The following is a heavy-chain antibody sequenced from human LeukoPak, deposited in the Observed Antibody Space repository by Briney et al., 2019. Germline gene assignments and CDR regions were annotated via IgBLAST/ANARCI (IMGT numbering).Heavy chain of an antibody. V-gene: IGHV4-31*03. CDR3: ARDGYNYGLDY. CDR2: IYYSGST. D-gene: IGHD5-24*01. Sequence: KASETLSLTCTVSGGSISSGGYYWSWIRQHPGKGLEWIGYIYYSGSTYYNPSLKSRVTISVDTSKNQFSLKLSSVTAADTAVYYCARDGYNYGLDYWGQGTLVTVSS. J-gene: IGHJ4*02. CDR1: GGSISSGGYY.